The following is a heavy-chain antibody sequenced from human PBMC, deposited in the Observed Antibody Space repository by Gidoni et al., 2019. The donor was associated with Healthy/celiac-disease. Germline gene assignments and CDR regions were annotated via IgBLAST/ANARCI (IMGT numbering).Heavy chain of an antibody. V-gene: IGHV1-24*01. CDR2: FDPEDGET. Sequence: QVQLVQSVAEVKKPGASVKVSCKVSGYTHTELSMHWVRQAPGKGREWMGGFDPEDGETIYAQKFQGRVTMTEDTSTDTAYMELSSLRSEDTAVYYCATEVRVGATTVIDYWGQGTLVTVSA. CDR3: ATEVRVGATTVIDY. CDR1: GYTHTELS. D-gene: IGHD1-26*01. J-gene: IGHJ4*02.